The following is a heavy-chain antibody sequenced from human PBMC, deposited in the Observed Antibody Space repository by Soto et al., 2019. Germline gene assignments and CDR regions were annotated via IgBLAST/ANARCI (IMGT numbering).Heavy chain of an antibody. D-gene: IGHD3-3*01. CDR1: GYTFTSYG. V-gene: IGHV1-18*04. J-gene: IGHJ5*02. CDR3: AREGVPRDPEDFWSGYYTPSLNWFDP. CDR2: ISAYNGNT. Sequence: ASVKVSCKASGYTFTSYGISWVRQAPGQGLEWMGWISAYNGNTNYAQKLQGRVTMTTDTSTSTAYMELRSLRSDDTAVYYCAREGVPRDPEDFWSGYYTPSLNWFDPWGQGTLVTVSS.